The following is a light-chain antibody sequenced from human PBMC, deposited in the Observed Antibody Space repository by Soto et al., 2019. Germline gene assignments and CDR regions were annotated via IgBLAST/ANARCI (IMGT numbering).Light chain of an antibody. J-gene: IGKJ1*01. Sequence: EIVLTQSPATLSLSPGERATLSCRASQSVSSYLAWYQQKPGQAPRLLIYGASTRVTGVADRFSGGGSGTEFTLTISSLQSGEFAVYFCLQYDDWPRTFGQGTKVDIK. CDR3: LQYDDWPRT. CDR2: GAS. CDR1: QSVSSY. V-gene: IGKV3-15*01.